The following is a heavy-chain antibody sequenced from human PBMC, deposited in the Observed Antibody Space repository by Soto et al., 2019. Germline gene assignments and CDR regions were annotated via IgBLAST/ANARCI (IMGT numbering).Heavy chain of an antibody. V-gene: IGHV3-11*01. Sequence: XECLSLSSAASGFTFSDYYMSGIGQAPGKGLEWVSYISSSGSTIYYADSVKGRFTISRDNAKNSLYLQVNSLRAEDTAVYYCARGVNSSWYLGYYGMDVWGQGTTVTVSS. CDR1: GFTFSDYY. CDR3: ARGVNSSWYLGYYGMDV. CDR2: ISSSGSTI. D-gene: IGHD6-13*01. J-gene: IGHJ6*02.